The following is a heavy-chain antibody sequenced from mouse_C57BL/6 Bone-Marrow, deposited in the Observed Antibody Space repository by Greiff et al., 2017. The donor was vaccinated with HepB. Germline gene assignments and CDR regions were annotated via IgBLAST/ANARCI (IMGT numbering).Heavy chain of an antibody. CDR1: GYTFTSYG. CDR2: IYPRSGNT. J-gene: IGHJ2*01. CDR3: ARLPGGSYYFDY. Sequence: QVQLKESGAELARPGASVKLSCKASGYTFTSYGISWVKQRTGQGLEWIGEIYPRSGNTYYNEKFKGKATLPADKSSSTAYMELRSLTAEDSAVYFCARLPGGSYYFDYWGQGTTLTVSS. V-gene: IGHV1-81*01. D-gene: IGHD1-1*02.